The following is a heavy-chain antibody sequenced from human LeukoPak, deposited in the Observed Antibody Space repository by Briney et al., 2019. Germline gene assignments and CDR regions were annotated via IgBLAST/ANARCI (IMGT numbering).Heavy chain of an antibody. Sequence: PGGPLRLSCAASGFTVSGTHMSWVRQAPGKGLEWVSAMYTGGTTYYADSVTGRFTVSRDTSRNTLFLHMNRLRAEDTAVYYCAKDEATSGGGLASWGQGTLVIVSS. CDR3: AKDEATSGGGLAS. J-gene: IGHJ5*01. CDR1: GFTVSGTH. CDR2: MYTGGTT. V-gene: IGHV3-53*01. D-gene: IGHD3-16*01.